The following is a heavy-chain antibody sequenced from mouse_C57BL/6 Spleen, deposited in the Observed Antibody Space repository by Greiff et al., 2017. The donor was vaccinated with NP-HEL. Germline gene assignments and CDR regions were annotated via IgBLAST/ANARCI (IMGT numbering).Heavy chain of an antibody. Sequence: QVQLKQSGAELARPGASVKLSCKASGYTFTSYGISWVKQRPGQGLEWIGEIYPRSGNTYYNEKFKGKATLTADKSSSTAYMELRSLTSEDSAVYFCARAGLSYAMDYWGQGTTVTVSS. CDR1: GYTFTSYG. V-gene: IGHV1-81*01. CDR2: IYPRSGNT. CDR3: ARAGLSYAMDY. J-gene: IGHJ4*01.